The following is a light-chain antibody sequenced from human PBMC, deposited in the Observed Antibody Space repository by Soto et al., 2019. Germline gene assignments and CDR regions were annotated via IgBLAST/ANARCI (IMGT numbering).Light chain of an antibody. Sequence: EIVLTQSPGTLSLSPGERATLSCRASESVSSTYLAWYHQKPGQAPRLLIYGASSTATGIPDRFSGSGSGTDFTLAISRLEPEDFAVYYCQQYSSSPAVTCGQGTRLEIK. CDR1: ESVSSTY. CDR3: QQYSSSPAVT. CDR2: GAS. V-gene: IGKV3-20*01. J-gene: IGKJ5*01.